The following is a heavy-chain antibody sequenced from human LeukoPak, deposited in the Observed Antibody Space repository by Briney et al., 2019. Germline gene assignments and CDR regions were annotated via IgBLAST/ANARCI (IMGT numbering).Heavy chain of an antibody. J-gene: IGHJ1*01. CDR2: ISGSGGST. V-gene: IGHV3-23*01. CDR3: AKANRIAARHPQYFQH. CDR1: GFTFSSYA. D-gene: IGHD6-6*01. Sequence: QPGGSLRLSCAASGFTFSSYAMSWVRQAPGKGLESVSAISGSGGSTYYADSVKGRFTISRDNSKNTLYLQMNSLRAEDTAVYYCAKANRIAARHPQYFQHWGQGTLVTVSS.